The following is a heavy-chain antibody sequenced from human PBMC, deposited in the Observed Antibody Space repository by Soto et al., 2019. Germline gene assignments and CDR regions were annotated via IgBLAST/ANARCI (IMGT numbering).Heavy chain of an antibody. D-gene: IGHD6-19*01. Sequence: QVQLQQWGAGLLKPSETLSLTCAVYGGSFSGYYWSWIRQPPGKGLEWIGEINHSGSTNYNPSLKSRVTISVDTSKNQSSLKLSSVTAADTAVYYCARGRIAVARRYFDYWGQGTLVTVSS. J-gene: IGHJ4*02. CDR3: ARGRIAVARRYFDY. V-gene: IGHV4-34*01. CDR1: GGSFSGYY. CDR2: INHSGST.